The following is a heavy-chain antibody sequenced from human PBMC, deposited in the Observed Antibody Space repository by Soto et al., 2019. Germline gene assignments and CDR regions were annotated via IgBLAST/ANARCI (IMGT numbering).Heavy chain of an antibody. CDR2: ISATGGGT. V-gene: IGHV3-23*01. CDR3: AKDRRAGGNSAFYFDF. CDR1: GFKFSNYA. D-gene: IGHD3-16*01. J-gene: IGHJ4*02. Sequence: PEGSLRLSCAPSGFKFSNYAMSWVGQAPGKGLEWVSLISATGGGTYYADSVKGRFTISRDNSHNTLYLQVHSLTAEDTAVYYCAKDRRAGGNSAFYFDFLGQGAQVTVSS.